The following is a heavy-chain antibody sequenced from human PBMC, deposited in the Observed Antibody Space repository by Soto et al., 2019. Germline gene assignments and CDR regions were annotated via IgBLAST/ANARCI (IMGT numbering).Heavy chain of an antibody. V-gene: IGHV1-18*01. CDR2: ISAYNGNT. CDR1: GYTFTSYG. J-gene: IGHJ5*02. D-gene: IGHD2-8*01. CDR3: ASQAVYGWFDP. Sequence: QGQLVQSGAEVKKPGASAKVSCKASGYTFTSYGISWVRQAPGQGLEWVGWISAYNGNTNYPQKLQGRVTMTTDTPKSTAYMELRSVGSDDTAVYYCASQAVYGWFDPWGQGTLVTVSS.